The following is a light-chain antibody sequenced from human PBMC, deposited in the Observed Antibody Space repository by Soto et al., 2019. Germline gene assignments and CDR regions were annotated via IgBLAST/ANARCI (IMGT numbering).Light chain of an antibody. V-gene: IGKV3-15*01. CDR3: HQYNNWPLT. Sequence: EIVMTQSPATLSVSPEERATLSCRASQSMYNNLAWYQQKPGQAPRLLIYFASTRATGIPARFSGSGSGTEFTLTISSLQSEDFAVYYCHQYNNWPLTFGGGTKVEI. CDR2: FAS. CDR1: QSMYNN. J-gene: IGKJ4*01.